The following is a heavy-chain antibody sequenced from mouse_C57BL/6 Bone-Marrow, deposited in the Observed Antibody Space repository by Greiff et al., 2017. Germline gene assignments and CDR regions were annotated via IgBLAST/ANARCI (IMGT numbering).Heavy chain of an antibody. CDR1: GFTFSSYA. D-gene: IGHD1-1*01. J-gene: IGHJ2*01. CDR3: TRVYYGSSLYFDY. V-gene: IGHV5-9-1*02. CDR2: ISSGGDYF. Sequence: EVKVVESGEGLVKPGGSLKLSCAASGFTFSSYAMSWVRQTPEKRLEWVAYISSGGDYFYYADTVKGRFTISRDNARNTLYLKMSSLKSEDTAMYYCTRVYYGSSLYFDYWGQGTTLTVSS.